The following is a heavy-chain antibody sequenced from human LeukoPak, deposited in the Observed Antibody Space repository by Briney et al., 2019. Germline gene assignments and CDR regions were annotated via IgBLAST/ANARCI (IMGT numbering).Heavy chain of an antibody. D-gene: IGHD6-6*01. Sequence: TGGSLRLSCAASGFTFSSYAMSWVRQAPGKGLEWVSAISGSGGSTYYADSVKGRFTISRDNSKNTLYLQMNSLRAEDTAVYYCARRWDSSSSYYYYGMDVWGQGTTVTVSS. J-gene: IGHJ6*02. CDR3: ARRWDSSSSYYYYGMDV. V-gene: IGHV3-23*01. CDR2: ISGSGGST. CDR1: GFTFSSYA.